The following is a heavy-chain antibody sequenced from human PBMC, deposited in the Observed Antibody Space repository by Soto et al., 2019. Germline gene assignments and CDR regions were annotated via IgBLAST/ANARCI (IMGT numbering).Heavy chain of an antibody. CDR2: IWYDGSNK. J-gene: IGHJ4*02. CDR1: GFTFSSYG. Sequence: QVQLVESGGGVVQPGRSLRLSCAASGFTFSSYGMHWVRQAPGKGLEWVAVIWYDGSNKYYADSVKGRFTISRDNSKNTLYLQMNSLRAEDTAVYYCARGRGNDLPGTTPDYWGQGTLVTVSS. D-gene: IGHD1-1*01. V-gene: IGHV3-33*01. CDR3: ARGRGNDLPGTTPDY.